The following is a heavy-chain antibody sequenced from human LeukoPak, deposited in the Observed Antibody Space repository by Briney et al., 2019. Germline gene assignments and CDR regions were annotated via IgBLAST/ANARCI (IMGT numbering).Heavy chain of an antibody. CDR1: GFTFSSYW. Sequence: SGGSLRLSCAASGFTFSSYWMSWVRQAPGKGLEWVSAISGSGGSTYYADSVKGRFTISRDNSKNTLYLQMNSLRAEDTAVYYCAKSIIYYYDSSGYFDYWGQGTLVTVSS. CDR2: ISGSGGST. D-gene: IGHD3-22*01. V-gene: IGHV3-23*01. CDR3: AKSIIYYYDSSGYFDY. J-gene: IGHJ4*02.